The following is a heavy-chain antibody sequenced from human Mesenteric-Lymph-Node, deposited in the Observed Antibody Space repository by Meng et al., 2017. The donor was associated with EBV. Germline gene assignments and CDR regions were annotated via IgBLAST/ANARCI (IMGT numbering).Heavy chain of an antibody. D-gene: IGHD3-10*01. Sequence: EVPLLGSGGGRAGPGGSLSRSCVPSGLPLNTYRWAGVRQAPGKGLEWVSSISSTSTYIKYADSLKGRLTSCRDNGKNTLYLQMNSLRVEDTAIYYCARDYGSGSHFDYWGRGSLVTVSS. J-gene: IGHJ4*02. V-gene: IGHV3-21*01. CDR3: ARDYGSGSHFDY. CDR1: GLPLNTYR. CDR2: ISSTSTYI.